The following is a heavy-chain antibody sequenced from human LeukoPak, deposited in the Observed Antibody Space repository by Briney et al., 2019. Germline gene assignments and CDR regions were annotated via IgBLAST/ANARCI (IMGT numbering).Heavy chain of an antibody. CDR1: GFTFSSYS. CDR2: ISSSSSYI. CDR3: ARDGSIAARPDY. V-gene: IGHV3-21*01. D-gene: IGHD6-6*01. Sequence: GGSLRLSCAASGFTFSSYSMSWVRQAPGKGMEWVSSISSSSSYIYYADSVKGRFTISRDNAKNSLYLQMNSLRAEDTAVYYCARDGSIAARPDYWGQGTLVTVSS. J-gene: IGHJ4*02.